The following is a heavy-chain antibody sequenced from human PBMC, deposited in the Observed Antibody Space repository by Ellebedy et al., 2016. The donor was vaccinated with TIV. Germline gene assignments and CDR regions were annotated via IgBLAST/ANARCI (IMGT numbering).Heavy chain of an antibody. J-gene: IGHJ4*02. CDR3: ARDGDIVVVPAAGLFDY. CDR2: INPSGGST. Sequence: ASVKVSCXASGYTFTSYYMHWVRQAPGQGLEWMGIINPSGGSTSYAQKFQGRATMTRDTSTSTVYMELSSLRSEDTAVYYCARDGDIVVVPAAGLFDYWGQGTLVTVSS. V-gene: IGHV1-46*01. D-gene: IGHD2-2*01. CDR1: GYTFTSYY.